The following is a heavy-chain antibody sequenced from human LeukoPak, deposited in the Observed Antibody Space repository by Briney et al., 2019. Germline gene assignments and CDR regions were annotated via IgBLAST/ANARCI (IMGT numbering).Heavy chain of an antibody. CDR3: ARTIVGAAFDY. V-gene: IGHV3-74*01. J-gene: IGHJ4*02. CDR2: IDGDGRST. CDR1: GFTFSTYW. D-gene: IGHD1-26*01. Sequence: GRSLRLSCAASGFTFSTYWMHWVRQAPGKGLVWVSRIDGDGRSTTYADSVKGRFTISRDNAKNTLYLQMNSLRAEDTALYYCARTIVGAAFDYWGQGTLVTVSS.